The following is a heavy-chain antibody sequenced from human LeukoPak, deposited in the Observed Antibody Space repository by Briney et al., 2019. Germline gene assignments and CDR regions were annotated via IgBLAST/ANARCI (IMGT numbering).Heavy chain of an antibody. D-gene: IGHD1-14*01. CDR3: ARGTLPEEPYYFDY. CDR2: ISSSSSYT. Sequence: PGGSLRLSCAASGFTFSSYSMNWVRQAPGKGLEWVSSISSSSSYTYYADSVKGRFTISRDNAKNSLYLQMNSLRAEDTAVYYCARGTLPEEPYYFDYWGQGTLVTVSS. J-gene: IGHJ4*02. CDR1: GFTFSSYS. V-gene: IGHV3-21*01.